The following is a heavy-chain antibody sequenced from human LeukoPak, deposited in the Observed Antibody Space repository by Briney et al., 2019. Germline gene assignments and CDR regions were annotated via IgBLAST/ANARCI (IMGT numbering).Heavy chain of an antibody. CDR1: GGSFSGYF. V-gene: IGHV4-34*01. CDR3: ARGPIMITFGGVIVKEPFDY. Sequence: SEALSLTCADPGGSFSGYFWSWIRQPPGKGLEWIGEIYHSGGTNYNPSLKSRVTISVDTSKNQFSLKLSSVTAADTAVYYCARGPIMITFGGVIVKEPFDYWGQGTLVTVSS. CDR2: IYHSGGT. D-gene: IGHD3-16*02. J-gene: IGHJ4*02.